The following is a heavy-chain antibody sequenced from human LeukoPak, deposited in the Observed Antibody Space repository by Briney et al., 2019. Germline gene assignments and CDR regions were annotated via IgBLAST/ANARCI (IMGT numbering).Heavy chain of an antibody. CDR1: GFTFKDYG. V-gene: IGHV3-9*01. CDR2: INWNGGGT. Sequence: GGSLRLSCAATGFTFKDYGMHWVRQPPGKGLEWVPSINWNGGGTDYADSVKGRFTISRDNAKNSLYLQLSSLRPEDTALYYCAKHMRATNSYSFFGLDVWGQGTTVSVSS. CDR3: AKHMRATNSYSFFGLDV. D-gene: IGHD1-26*01. J-gene: IGHJ6*02.